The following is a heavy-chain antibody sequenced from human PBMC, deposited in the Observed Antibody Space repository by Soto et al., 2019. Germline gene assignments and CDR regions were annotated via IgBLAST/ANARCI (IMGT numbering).Heavy chain of an antibody. J-gene: IGHJ5*02. CDR1: GFTFSSYA. CDR3: ARGPYTDSSEWFDP. CDR2: ISGSGDRT. D-gene: IGHD2-2*02. V-gene: IGHV3-23*01. Sequence: EVQVLESGGGLGQPGGSLRLSCAASGFTFSSYAMAWVRQAPGKGLAWVSSISGSGDRTYYADSVKGRFTISRDKSKNTLSLQMNRLRAEDTALYYCARGPYTDSSEWFDPWGQGTLVTVSS.